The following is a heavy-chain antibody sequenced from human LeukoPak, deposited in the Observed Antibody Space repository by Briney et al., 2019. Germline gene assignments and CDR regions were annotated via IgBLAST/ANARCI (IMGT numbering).Heavy chain of an antibody. V-gene: IGHV3-48*03. CDR2: ISRTGNSI. CDR3: ARGPYSSNWYVDY. J-gene: IGHJ4*02. D-gene: IGHD6-13*01. Sequence: GSGILYCAASGFTLTSYEMNWVGLAPGKGLEWISYISRTGNSIYYADSVRGRFTVSRDSAKNSLYLQMNSLRAEDTAVYYCARGPYSSNWYVDYWGQGTLVTVAS. CDR1: GFTLTSYE.